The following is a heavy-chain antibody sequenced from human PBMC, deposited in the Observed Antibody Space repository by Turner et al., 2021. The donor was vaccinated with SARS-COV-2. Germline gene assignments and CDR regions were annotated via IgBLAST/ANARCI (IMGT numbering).Heavy chain of an antibody. V-gene: IGHV3-33*01. CDR3: ARGCGGSSGCFLIDY. CDR1: GFTFSNHG. D-gene: IGHD6-19*01. J-gene: IGHJ4*02. Sequence: QVQLVESGGGVVQPGRSLRLSCEASGFTFSNHGMHWARQAPGKGLEWVTIIWNDGSNKYYTDSVRGRFHISRDNSKNTLYLQMNSLRAEDTAVYYCARGCGGSSGCFLIDYWGQGTLVAVSS. CDR2: IWNDGSNK.